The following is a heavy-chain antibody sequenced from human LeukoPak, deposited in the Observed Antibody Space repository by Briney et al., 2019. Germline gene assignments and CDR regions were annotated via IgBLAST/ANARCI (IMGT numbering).Heavy chain of an antibody. J-gene: IGHJ4*02. Sequence: SGGSLRLSCAASGFTFSSYAMSWVRQAPGKGLEWVSAISGSGGSTYYADSVKGRFTISRDNSKNTLYLQMNSLRAEDTAVYYCAKDLFLGLATLLLFDYWGQGTLVTVSS. CDR1: GFTFSSYA. D-gene: IGHD2-2*01. V-gene: IGHV3-23*01. CDR3: AKDLFLGLATLLLFDY. CDR2: ISGSGGST.